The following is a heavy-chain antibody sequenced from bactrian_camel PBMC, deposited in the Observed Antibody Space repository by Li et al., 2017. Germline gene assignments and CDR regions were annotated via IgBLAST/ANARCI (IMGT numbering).Heavy chain of an antibody. CDR1: AHFDS. Sequence: HVQLVESGGGSAQAGGSMRLSCAAVAHFDSMGWFRQAPGMEREGVAAIDADGSTSYADTVKGRFTVSRDSDKSTVYLQMNWLRPEDTGLYYCTADWGQIDDPRGAQYAYWGQGTQVTVSS. CDR3: TADWGQIDDPRGAQYAY. V-gene: IGHV3S53*01. D-gene: IGHD5*01. J-gene: IGHJ4*01. CDR2: IDADGST.